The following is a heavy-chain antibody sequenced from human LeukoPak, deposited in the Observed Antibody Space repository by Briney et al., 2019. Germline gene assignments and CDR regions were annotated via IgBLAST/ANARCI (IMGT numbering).Heavy chain of an antibody. CDR2: INPNSGGT. CDR1: GYTFTGYY. V-gene: IGHV1-2*02. CDR3: AREGHCSGGSCYETPTAFDI. J-gene: IGHJ3*02. D-gene: IGHD2-15*01. Sequence: ASVKVSCKASGYTFTGYYMHWVRQAPGQGLEWMGWINPNSGGTNYAQKFQGRVTMTRDTSISTAYMELSRLRSDDTAVYYCAREGHCSGGSCYETPTAFDIWGQGTMVTVSS.